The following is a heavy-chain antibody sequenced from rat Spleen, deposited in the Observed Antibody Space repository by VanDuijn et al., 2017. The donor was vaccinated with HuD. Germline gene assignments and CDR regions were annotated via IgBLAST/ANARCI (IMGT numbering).Heavy chain of an antibody. CDR1: GFTFADFY. Sequence: EVQLVESGGGLVQPGGSLRLSCAASGFTFADFYLSWIRQSPGKAPEWLSFIRNKANGYTTDYNPSVKGRFTISRDDTQNVLYLQMNTLRTEDTAIYYCANHNRGFFSVNWFPYWGQGTLVTVSS. J-gene: IGHJ3*01. CDR2: IRNKANGYTT. D-gene: IGHD3-2*01. V-gene: IGHV7-6*01. CDR3: ANHNRGFFSVNWFPY.